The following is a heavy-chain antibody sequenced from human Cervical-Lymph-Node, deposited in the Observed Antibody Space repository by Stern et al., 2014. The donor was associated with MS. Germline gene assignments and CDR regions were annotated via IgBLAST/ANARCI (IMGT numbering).Heavy chain of an antibody. D-gene: IGHD3-10*01. CDR1: GDSINSGTSH. CDR3: ARHSRDLSYNAKSGPVDY. V-gene: IGHV4-39*01. Sequence: QVQLQESGPGLVKPSETLSLTGSGSGDSINSGTSHWDWVRQPPGKGLAWTGSIFYRGSTYYNPSLKSRVPMSVDTSKNQFSLKLTSVAAADTAVYYCARHSRDLSYNAKSGPVDYWGQGTLVTVSS. J-gene: IGHJ4*02. CDR2: IFYRGST.